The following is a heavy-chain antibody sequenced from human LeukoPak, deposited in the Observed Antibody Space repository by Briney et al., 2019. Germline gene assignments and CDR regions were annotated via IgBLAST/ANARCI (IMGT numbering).Heavy chain of an antibody. CDR1: GGSISSTTYY. CDR2: IYYNGNT. Sequence: SETLSLTCTVSGGSISSTTYYWGWVRQPPGKGLEWIGSIYYNGNTYYNPSLESRVTISIDTSKNQFSLKLSSLTAADTAVYYCARDAFDIWGQGTMVTVSS. J-gene: IGHJ3*02. CDR3: ARDAFDI. V-gene: IGHV4-39*07.